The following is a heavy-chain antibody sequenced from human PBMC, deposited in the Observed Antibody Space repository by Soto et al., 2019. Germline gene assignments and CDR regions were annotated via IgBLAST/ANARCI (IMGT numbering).Heavy chain of an antibody. J-gene: IGHJ1*01. Sequence: PSETLSLTCTVSGGSISSGGYYWSWIRQHPGKGLEWIGYIYYSGSTYYNPSLKSRVTISVDTSKNQFSLKLSSVTAADTAVYYCAGSGKYYYDSSGYYRLFQHWGQGTLVTVSS. CDR3: AGSGKYYYDSSGYYRLFQH. CDR2: IYYSGST. CDR1: GGSISSGGYY. D-gene: IGHD3-22*01. V-gene: IGHV4-31*03.